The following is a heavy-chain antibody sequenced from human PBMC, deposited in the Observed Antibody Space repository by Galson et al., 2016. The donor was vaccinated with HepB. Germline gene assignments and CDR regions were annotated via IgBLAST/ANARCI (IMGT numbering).Heavy chain of an antibody. CDR2: IYSGNNT. CDR3: ARRFGGY. D-gene: IGHD3-10*01. Sequence: SLRLSCAASGFTVSSTYMSWVRQTPGEGLEWVSVIYSGNNTDYADSVKGRFTISRDNSKNTVYLQMNSLRAEDTAVYYCARRFGGYWGQGTLVTVSS. V-gene: IGHV3-53*01. CDR1: GFTVSSTY. J-gene: IGHJ4*02.